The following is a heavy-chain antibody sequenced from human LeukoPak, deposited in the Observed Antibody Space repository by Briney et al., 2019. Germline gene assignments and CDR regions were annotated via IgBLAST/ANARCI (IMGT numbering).Heavy chain of an antibody. Sequence: PGGSLRLSCAASGFTFSNYAMNWVRQAPGKGLEWVSAISGSGGGRYYADSVKGRFTISRDNSKNAVYLQMNSLRAEDTAVYYCAKDHDNTGLYWFDFWGQGTLVTVSS. D-gene: IGHD2-8*02. J-gene: IGHJ4*02. CDR1: GFTFSNYA. CDR2: ISGSGGGR. CDR3: AKDHDNTGLYWFDF. V-gene: IGHV3-23*01.